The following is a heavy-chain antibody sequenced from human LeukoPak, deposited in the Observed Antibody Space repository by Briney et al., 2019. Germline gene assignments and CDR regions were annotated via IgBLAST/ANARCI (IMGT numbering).Heavy chain of an antibody. V-gene: IGHV3-7*01. CDR2: IKQDGSEK. J-gene: IGHJ4*02. Sequence: GGSLRLSCAASGFTFSNYWMGWVRQAPGKGLEWVANIKQDGSEKYYVDSVKGRFTISRDNAKNTLYLEMNSLRAEDTAVYYCVRDYNFYFDYWGQGTLVTVSS. D-gene: IGHD3-10*01. CDR3: VRDYNFYFDY. CDR1: GFTFSNYW.